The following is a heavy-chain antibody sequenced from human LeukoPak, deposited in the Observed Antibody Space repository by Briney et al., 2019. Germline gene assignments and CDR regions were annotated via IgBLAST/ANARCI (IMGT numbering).Heavy chain of an antibody. Sequence: TLSLTCAVSGGSISSGGYSWSWIRQPPGKGLECIGYIYHSGRTYYNPSLKSRVTISVDRSKNQFSLKLSSVTAADTAVYYCARNYYGSGSYVFDYWGQGTLVTVAS. V-gene: IGHV4-30-2*01. J-gene: IGHJ4*02. CDR1: GGSISSGGYS. D-gene: IGHD3-10*01. CDR3: ARNYYGSGSYVFDY. CDR2: IYHSGRT.